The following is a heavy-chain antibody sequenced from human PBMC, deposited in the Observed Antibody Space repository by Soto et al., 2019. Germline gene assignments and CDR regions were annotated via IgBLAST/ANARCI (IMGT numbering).Heavy chain of an antibody. Sequence: SETLSLTCTVSGGSISSYYWSWIRQPPGKGLEWLGYINYSGSTNYNPSLKSRVTISVDTSKNQFYLKLSSVTAADTAVYYCARGAVAGTIDYWGQGTLVTFSS. J-gene: IGHJ4*02. CDR3: ARGAVAGTIDY. CDR1: GGSISSYY. V-gene: IGHV4-59*01. CDR2: INYSGST. D-gene: IGHD6-19*01.